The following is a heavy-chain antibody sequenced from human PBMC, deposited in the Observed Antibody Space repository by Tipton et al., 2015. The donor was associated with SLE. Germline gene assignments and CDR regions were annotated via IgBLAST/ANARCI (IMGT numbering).Heavy chain of an antibody. Sequence: LRLSCTVSGASISSGAIYWSWFRHHPGKGLEWIGYISYSGGTYYNPTLKSRVTLSVDTSKNQFSLKLSSVTAADTAIYYCARQSHDVPHTAAFDYWGQGTLVTVSS. CDR1: GASISSGAIY. CDR3: ARQSHDVPHTAAFDY. D-gene: IGHD1-1*01. J-gene: IGHJ4*02. V-gene: IGHV4-31*02. CDR2: ISYSGGT.